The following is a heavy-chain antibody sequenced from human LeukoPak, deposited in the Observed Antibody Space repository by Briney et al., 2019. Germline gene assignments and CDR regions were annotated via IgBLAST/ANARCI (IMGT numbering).Heavy chain of an antibody. V-gene: IGHV1-69*13. J-gene: IGHJ5*02. CDR2: IIPIFGTA. Sequence: SVKVSCKASGGTFSSYAISWVRQAPGQGLEWMGGIIPIFGTANYAQKFQGRVTITADESTSTAYMELSSLRSEDTAVYYCARGLREVMFVNCFDPGGQGTLVTVSS. CDR3: ARGLREVMFVNCFDP. CDR1: GGTFSSYA. D-gene: IGHD3-10*01.